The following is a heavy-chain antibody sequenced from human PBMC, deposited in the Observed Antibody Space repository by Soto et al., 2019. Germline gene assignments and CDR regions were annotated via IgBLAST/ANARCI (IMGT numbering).Heavy chain of an antibody. CDR3: ARALVTDYNSRDYHYYFAMDV. CDR1: GGPVSGDDLY. J-gene: IGHJ6*02. D-gene: IGHD3-22*01. V-gene: IGHV4-31*02. CDR2: VYHTGTT. Sequence: PSETLSLTCVVSGGPVSGDDLYWSWIRHLPGKGLEWIANVYHTGTTYYNPSLKSRVSMSVDTSQIQFSLILASVTAADTAVYYCARALVTDYNSRDYHYYFAMDVWGQGTSVTVSS.